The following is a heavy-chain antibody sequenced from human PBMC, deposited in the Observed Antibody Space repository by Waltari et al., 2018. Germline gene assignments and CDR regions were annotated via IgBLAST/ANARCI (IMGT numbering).Heavy chain of an antibody. CDR3: ARGGGRWVVYDC. D-gene: IGHD1-26*01. CDR1: RDTCTGYF. J-gene: IGHJ4*02. Sequence: VPLLQPRAAVQKPGASVKVPCTGSRDTCTGYFIHWRLQAPGQRLGWIGWIGPKHGGTKYAQRFQGRVTMTADSSINTAFLELTSLRYDDPAVYYCARGGGRWVVYDCWGQGTLGTVSA. CDR2: IGPKHGGT. V-gene: IGHV1-2*02.